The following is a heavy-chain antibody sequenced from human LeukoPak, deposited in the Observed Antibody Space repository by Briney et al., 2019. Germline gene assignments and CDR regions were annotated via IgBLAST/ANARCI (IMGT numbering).Heavy chain of an antibody. D-gene: IGHD3-10*01. V-gene: IGHV3-21*01. CDR2: ISSSSSYI. Sequence: GGSLRLSCAASGFTFSSYAMSWVRQAPGKGLEWVSSISSSSSYIYYADSVKGRFTISRDNAKNSLYLQMNSLRAEDTAVYYCARGGFSGAYDYWGQGTLVTVSS. J-gene: IGHJ4*02. CDR1: GFTFSSYA. CDR3: ARGGFSGAYDY.